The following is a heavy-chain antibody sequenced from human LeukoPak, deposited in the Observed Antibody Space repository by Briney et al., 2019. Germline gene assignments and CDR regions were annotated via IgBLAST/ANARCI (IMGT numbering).Heavy chain of an antibody. V-gene: IGHV4-39*01. Sequence: SETLSLTCTVSGGSISSGGYYWGWIRQPPGKGLEWIGSIYYSGSTYYNPSLKSRVTISVDTSKNQFSLKLSSVTAADTAVYYCARRPTTALVRGGFDYWGQGTLVTVSS. D-gene: IGHD3-10*01. CDR3: ARRPTTALVRGGFDY. J-gene: IGHJ4*02. CDR1: GGSISSGGYY. CDR2: IYYSGST.